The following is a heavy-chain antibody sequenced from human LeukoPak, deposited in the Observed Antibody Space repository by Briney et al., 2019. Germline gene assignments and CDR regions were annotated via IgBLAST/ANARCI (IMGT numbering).Heavy chain of an antibody. CDR2: IYSGGST. CDR1: GFTVSRNY. V-gene: IGHV3-66*01. Sequence: HAGGSLRLSCAASGFTVSRNYMSWVRQAPGKGLEWVSVIYSGGSTYYADSVKGRFTISRDNSKNTLYLQMNSLRAEDTAVYYCVRAGPSSSWHQFDYWGQGTLVTVSS. CDR3: VRAGPSSSWHQFDY. J-gene: IGHJ4*02. D-gene: IGHD6-13*01.